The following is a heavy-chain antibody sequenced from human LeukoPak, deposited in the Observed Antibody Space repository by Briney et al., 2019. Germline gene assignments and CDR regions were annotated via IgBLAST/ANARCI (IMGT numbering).Heavy chain of an antibody. D-gene: IGHD3-22*01. CDR1: GFTFSSYA. CDR2: ISYDGSNK. V-gene: IGHV3-30*18. J-gene: IGHJ4*02. Sequence: GGSLRLSCAASGFTFSSYAMSWVRQAPGKGLEWVAVISYDGSNKYYADSVKGRFTISRDNSKNTLYLQMNSLRAEDTAVYYCAKIDYYDSSGWGQGTLVTVSS. CDR3: AKIDYYDSSG.